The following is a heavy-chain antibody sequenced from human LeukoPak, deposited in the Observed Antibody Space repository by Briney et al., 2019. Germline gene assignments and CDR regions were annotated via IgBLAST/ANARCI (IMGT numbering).Heavy chain of an antibody. J-gene: IGHJ5*02. CDR3: ASEVGGYYSSSWFTSNWFDP. CDR1: GYTFTSYY. CDR2: INPSGGST. V-gene: IGHV1-46*01. Sequence: ASVKVSCKASGYTFTSYYMHWVRQAPGQGLEWMGIINPSGGSTSYAQKFQGRVTMTRDMSTSTVYMELSSLRSEDTAVYYCASEVGGYYSSSWFTSNWFDPWGQGTLVTVSS. D-gene: IGHD6-13*01.